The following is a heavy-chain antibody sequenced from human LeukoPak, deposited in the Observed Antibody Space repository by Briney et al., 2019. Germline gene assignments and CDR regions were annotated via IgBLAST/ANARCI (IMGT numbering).Heavy chain of an antibody. J-gene: IGHJ4*02. Sequence: GASVKVSYKASGYTFTSYGISWVRQAPGQGLEWMGFINPSGGSTSCAQKFQGRVTMTRVASASTVYMELSSLRSDDTAVYYCARNVDSGLDYWGQGGLVTVSS. V-gene: IGHV1-46*03. CDR1: GYTFTSYG. CDR2: INPSGGST. D-gene: IGHD3-10*01. CDR3: ARNVDSGLDY.